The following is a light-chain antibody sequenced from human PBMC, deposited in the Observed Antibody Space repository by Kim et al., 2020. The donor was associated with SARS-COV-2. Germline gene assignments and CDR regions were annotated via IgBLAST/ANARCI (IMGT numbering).Light chain of an antibody. CDR1: QTVSSSS. CDR3: QHSGTSPPLT. V-gene: IGKV3-20*01. J-gene: IGKJ2*01. CDR2: GVS. Sequence: SPGEKATHSYRASQTVSSSSLAWYQQKPGQAPRLLIYGVSRRPTDIPDRFSGSGSGTDFTLTISRLEPEDFAVYYCQHSGTSPPLTFGQGTKLEIK.